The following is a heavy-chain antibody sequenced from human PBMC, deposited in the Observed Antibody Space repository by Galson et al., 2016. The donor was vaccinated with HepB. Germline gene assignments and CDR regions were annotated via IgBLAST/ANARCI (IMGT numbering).Heavy chain of an antibody. CDR1: GGTFAKNA. CDR3: ARAETMARELSVYYYGLDV. D-gene: IGHD3-10*01. J-gene: IGHJ6*02. V-gene: IGHV1-69*06. Sequence: SVKVSCKASGGTFAKNAFSWVRQAPGQGLEWMGEIVPVFGTANHAQKFQDRVTITADISTNTAYMQLTNLRFEDSAVYFCARAETMARELSVYYYGLDVWGQGTAITVSS. CDR2: IVPVFGTA.